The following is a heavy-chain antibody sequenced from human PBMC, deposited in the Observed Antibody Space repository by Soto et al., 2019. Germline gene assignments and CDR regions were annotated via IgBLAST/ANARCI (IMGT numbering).Heavy chain of an antibody. CDR2: IYYSGST. D-gene: IGHD3-9*01. J-gene: IGHJ4*02. Sequence: SETLSLTCTVSGGSISSSSYYWGWIRQPPGKGLEWIGSIYYSGSTYYNPSLKSRVTISVDTSKNQFSLKLSSVTAADTAVYYCAREYYDILTGPCFDYWGQGTMVTVYS. V-gene: IGHV4-39*02. CDR1: GGSISSSSYY. CDR3: AREYYDILTGPCFDY.